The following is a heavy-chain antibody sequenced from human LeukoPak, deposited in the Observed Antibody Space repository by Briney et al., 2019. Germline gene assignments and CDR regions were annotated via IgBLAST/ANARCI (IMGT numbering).Heavy chain of an antibody. D-gene: IGHD2-2*01. J-gene: IGHJ6*02. CDR1: GYTFPSYA. V-gene: IGHV1-3*01. CDR3: ARGDIVVVPAATLRDDYYYYYGMDV. CDR2: INAGNGNT. Sequence: ASVKVSCKASGYTFPSYAIHWVRQAPGQRLEWMGWINAGNGNTKYSQKFQGRVTITRDTSASTGYMELSSLRSEDTAVYYCARGDIVVVPAATLRDDYYYYYGMDVWGQGTTVTVSS.